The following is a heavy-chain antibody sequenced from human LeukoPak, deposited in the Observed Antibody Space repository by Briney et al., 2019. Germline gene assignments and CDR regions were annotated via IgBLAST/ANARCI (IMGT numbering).Heavy chain of an antibody. Sequence: GASVKVSCKAPGGTFSRYAISWVRQAPGQGLEWMGGIIPMFGTAKYAQKFQGRVTITADKSTSTAYMELSSLRSEDTAVYYCVRGADWQLLEYYYYYMDVWGKGTTVTVSS. CDR1: GGTFSRYA. V-gene: IGHV1-69*06. CDR3: VRGADWQLLEYYYYYMDV. J-gene: IGHJ6*03. CDR2: IIPMFGTA. D-gene: IGHD6-6*01.